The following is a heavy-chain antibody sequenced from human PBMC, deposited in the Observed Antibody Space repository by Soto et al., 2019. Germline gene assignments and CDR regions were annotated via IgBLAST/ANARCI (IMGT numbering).Heavy chain of an antibody. CDR2: IIPIFGTA. CDR3: ARDSDWNDESGDAFDI. D-gene: IGHD1-1*01. J-gene: IGHJ3*02. CDR1: GGTFSSYA. V-gene: IGHV1-69*13. Sequence: SVKVSCKASGGTFSSYAISWVRQAPGQGLEWMGGIIPIFGTANYAQKFQGRVTITADESTSTAYMELSSLRSEDTAVYYCARDSDWNDESGDAFDIWGQGTMVTVSS.